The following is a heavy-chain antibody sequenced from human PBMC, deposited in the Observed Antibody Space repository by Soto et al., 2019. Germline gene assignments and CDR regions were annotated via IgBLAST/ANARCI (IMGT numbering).Heavy chain of an antibody. Sequence: EVQLVQSGAEVKKPGESLRISCKGSGYSFTSYWISWVRQMPGKGLEWMGRIDPSDSYTNYSPSFQGHVTISADKSISTAYLQWSSLKASDTAMYYCARYGHQRPYYYYGMDVWGQGTTVTVSS. J-gene: IGHJ6*02. CDR2: IDPSDSYT. D-gene: IGHD6-25*01. V-gene: IGHV5-10-1*03. CDR3: ARYGHQRPYYYYGMDV. CDR1: GYSFTSYW.